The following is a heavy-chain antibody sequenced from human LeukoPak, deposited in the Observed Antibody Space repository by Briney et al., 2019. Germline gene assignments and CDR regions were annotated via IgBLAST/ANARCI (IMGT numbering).Heavy chain of an antibody. CDR2: IYYSGST. D-gene: IGHD2-15*01. J-gene: IGHJ5*02. Sequence: SETLSLTCTVSGGSISGNYWSWIRQPPGKGLEWIGYIYYSGSTNYNPSLKSRVTISVDTSENQFSLKLSSVTAADTAVYYCARGGSSGGSCYSAWGQGTLVTVSS. CDR3: ARGGSSGGSCYSA. V-gene: IGHV4-59*01. CDR1: GGSISGNY.